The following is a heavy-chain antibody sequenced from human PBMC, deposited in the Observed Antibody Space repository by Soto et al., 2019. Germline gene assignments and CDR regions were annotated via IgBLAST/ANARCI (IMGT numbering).Heavy chain of an antibody. CDR2: IIPLFSTA. CDR1: GGNFKNYA. V-gene: IGHV1-69*06. CDR3: ARKSEIAAKWNYEKYADDYCYAMDV. D-gene: IGHD3-3*01. J-gene: IGHJ6*02. Sequence: QVQLVQSGAEVQKSGSSVKVSCKAFGGNFKNYAISWVRQAPGQGLEWMGGIIPLFSTAHYTQKIQGRVTNTADKFTTATYMEPVSIRSEATAGYYCARKSEIAAKWNYEKYADDYCYAMDVWGQGTTVTVSS.